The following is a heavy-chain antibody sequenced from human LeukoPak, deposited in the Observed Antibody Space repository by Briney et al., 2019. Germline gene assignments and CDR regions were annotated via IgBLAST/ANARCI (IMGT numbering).Heavy chain of an antibody. J-gene: IGHJ5*02. Sequence: GRSLRLSCAASGFTLSSHAMHWVRQAPGMGMEWVAVISYDGRDEYYADSVKGRFTVSRDNSRNTLYLQMNSLRPEDTAVFYCASDRIAGAATDWFEAWGQGTLVTVSS. D-gene: IGHD2-15*01. V-gene: IGHV3-30*04. CDR3: ASDRIAGAATDWFEA. CDR1: GFTLSSHA. CDR2: ISYDGRDE.